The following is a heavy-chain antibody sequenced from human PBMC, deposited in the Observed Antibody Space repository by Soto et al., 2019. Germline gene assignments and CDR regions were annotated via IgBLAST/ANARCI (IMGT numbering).Heavy chain of an antibody. CDR3: ARAYYYDSSGYPGY. V-gene: IGHV1-18*01. CDR2: ISAYNGNT. D-gene: IGHD3-22*01. CDR1: GYTFTSYG. J-gene: IGHJ4*02. Sequence: ASVKVSCKASGYTFTSYGISWVRQAPGQGLEWMGWISAYNGNTKYSQKFQGRVTITRDTSISTAYMELSRLRSDDTAVYYCARAYYYDSSGYPGYWGQGTLVTV.